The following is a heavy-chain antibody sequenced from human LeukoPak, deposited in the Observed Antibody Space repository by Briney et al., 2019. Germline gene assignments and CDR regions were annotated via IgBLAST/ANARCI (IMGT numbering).Heavy chain of an antibody. Sequence: SETLSLTCAVYGGSFSGYYWSWIRQPPGKGLEWIGEINHSGSTNYNPSLKSRVTISVDTSKNQFSLKLSSVTAADTAVYYCARGPLRYLDWLPYAEYFQHWGQGTLVTVSS. CDR3: ARGPLRYLDWLPYAEYFQH. V-gene: IGHV4-34*01. CDR1: GGSFSGYY. D-gene: IGHD3-9*01. J-gene: IGHJ1*01. CDR2: INHSGST.